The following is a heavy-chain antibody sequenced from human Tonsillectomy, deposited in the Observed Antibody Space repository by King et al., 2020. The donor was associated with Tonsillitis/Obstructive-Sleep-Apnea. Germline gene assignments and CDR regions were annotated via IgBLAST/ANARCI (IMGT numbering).Heavy chain of an antibody. D-gene: IGHD6-13*01. CDR3: ARDEDTEYSSSWYYFDY. J-gene: IGHJ4*02. CDR2: IWYDGSNK. CDR1: GFTFSSYG. V-gene: IGHV3-33*01. Sequence: VQLVESGGGVVQPGRSLRLSCAASGFTFSSYGMHWVRQAPGKGLEWVAVIWYDGSNKYYADSVKGRFTISRDNSKNTLYLQMNSLRAEDTAVYCCARDEDTEYSSSWYYFDYWGQGTLVTVSS.